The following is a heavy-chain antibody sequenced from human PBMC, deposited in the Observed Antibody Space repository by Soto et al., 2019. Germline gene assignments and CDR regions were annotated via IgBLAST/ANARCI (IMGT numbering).Heavy chain of an antibody. D-gene: IGHD3-9*01. V-gene: IGHV5-10-1*01. Sequence: GASLKISCKGSGYSFTSYWISWVRQMPGKGLEWMGRIDPSDSYTNYSPSFQGHVTISADKSISTAYLQWSSLKASDTAMYYCARHLGYDIRTGYNNNWCGRWGQGTLGSVAS. J-gene: IGHJ5*02. CDR2: IDPSDSYT. CDR3: ARHLGYDIRTGYNNNWCGR. CDR1: GYSFTSYW.